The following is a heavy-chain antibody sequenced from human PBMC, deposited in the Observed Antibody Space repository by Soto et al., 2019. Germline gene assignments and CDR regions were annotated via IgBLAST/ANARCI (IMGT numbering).Heavy chain of an antibody. V-gene: IGHV3-21*01. CDR1: GFPFSAYN. D-gene: IGHD3-16*01. Sequence: EVQLVESGGGLVKPGGTLRLSCTGSGFPFSAYNINWVRQAPGKGLEWVSSITVGSSHIYQPNSMKGRFTISRDDSKNSVYLQIDSLRDEDTAVYYCSRSPEVGVRGAYWGQGTLVTVSS. J-gene: IGHJ4*02. CDR3: SRSPEVGVRGAY. CDR2: ITVGSSHI.